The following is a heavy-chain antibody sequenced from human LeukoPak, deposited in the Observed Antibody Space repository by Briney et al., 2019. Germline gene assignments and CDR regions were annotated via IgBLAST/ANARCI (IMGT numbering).Heavy chain of an antibody. D-gene: IGHD1-26*01. V-gene: IGHV3-30*02. Sequence: GGSLRLSCAASGFTFSSYGMHWVRQAPGKGLEWVAFIRYDGSNKYYADSVKGRFTISRDNSKNTLYLQMNSLRAEDTAVYYCAKDKSSGSYYFDYWGQGTRVTVSS. CDR2: IRYDGSNK. J-gene: IGHJ4*02. CDR3: AKDKSSGSYYFDY. CDR1: GFTFSSYG.